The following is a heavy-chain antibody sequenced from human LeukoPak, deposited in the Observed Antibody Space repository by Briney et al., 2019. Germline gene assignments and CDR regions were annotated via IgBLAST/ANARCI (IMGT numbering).Heavy chain of an antibody. CDR1: GFTFSSYS. Sequence: GGSLRLSCAASGFTFSSYSMNWVRQAPGKGLEWVSAISGSGGSTYYADSVKGRFTISRDNSKNTLYLQMNSLRAEDTAVYYCAKDVYYYYGMDVWGQGTTVTVSS. J-gene: IGHJ6*02. CDR3: AKDVYYYYGMDV. CDR2: ISGSGGST. V-gene: IGHV3-23*01.